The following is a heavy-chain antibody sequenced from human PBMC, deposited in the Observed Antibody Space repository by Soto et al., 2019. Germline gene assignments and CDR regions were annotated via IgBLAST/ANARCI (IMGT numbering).Heavy chain of an antibody. CDR1: GGPFSDYS. J-gene: IGHJ4*02. Sequence: QVQLVQSGAEVKKPGSSVKVSCKASGGPFSDYSINWVRQAPGQGLEWMGGIIPIFATPNYAQKFQGRVTITADKSTSTAYMELSNLRSEDTAIYFCARDPYYCTNSGLGLVDYCGQGTLVTVTS. CDR2: IIPIFATP. CDR3: ARDPYYCTNSGLGLVDY. V-gene: IGHV1-69*06. D-gene: IGHD2-8*01.